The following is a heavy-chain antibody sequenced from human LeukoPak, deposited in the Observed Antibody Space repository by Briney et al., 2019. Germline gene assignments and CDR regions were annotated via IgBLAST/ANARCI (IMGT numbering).Heavy chain of an antibody. Sequence: PGGSLRLSCAASGFTFSSYAMSWVRQAPGKGLEWVSTISGSGGSTYYADPVKGRFTISRDNSKNTLYLQMNSLTAEDTAVYYCAKRPIAAPGTLDSWGQGTLVTVSS. D-gene: IGHD6-13*01. CDR3: AKRPIAAPGTLDS. J-gene: IGHJ4*02. CDR2: ISGSGGST. V-gene: IGHV3-23*01. CDR1: GFTFSSYA.